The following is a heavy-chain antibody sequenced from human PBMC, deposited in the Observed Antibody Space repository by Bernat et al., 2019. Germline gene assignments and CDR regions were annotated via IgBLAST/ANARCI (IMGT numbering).Heavy chain of an antibody. J-gene: IGHJ5*02. CDR1: GITFSSYW. CDR2: INQEGSEK. Sequence: EVQLVESGGGLVQPGGSLRLSCAASGITFSSYWMSWVRQAPGKGLEWVANINQEGSEKYYVDSVKGRFTFSRDNDKNSLFLQMNSLRAEDTAVYYCARLHHDSKWLDPWGQGTLVTVAS. V-gene: IGHV3-7*03. D-gene: IGHD3-3*01. CDR3: ARLHHDSKWLDP.